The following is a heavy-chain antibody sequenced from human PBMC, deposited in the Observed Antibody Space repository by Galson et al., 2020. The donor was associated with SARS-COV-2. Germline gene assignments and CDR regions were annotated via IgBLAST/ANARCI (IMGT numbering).Heavy chain of an antibody. CDR2: VNHSGST. Sequence: ETLSLTCAVYGGSFSGYFWSWIRQPPGKGLEWIGEVNHSGSTNYNPSLKSRVTISVDTSKNQFSLKLSSVTAADTAVYYCGRGLDGTGRFNGWDYWGQGTLVSVSS. V-gene: IGHV4-34*01. CDR3: GRGLDGTGRFNGWDY. CDR1: GGSFSGYF. D-gene: IGHD2-8*02. J-gene: IGHJ4*02.